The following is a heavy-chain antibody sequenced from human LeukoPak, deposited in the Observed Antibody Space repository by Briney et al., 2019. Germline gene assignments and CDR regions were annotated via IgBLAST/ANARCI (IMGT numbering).Heavy chain of an antibody. J-gene: IGHJ5*02. D-gene: IGHD3-3*01. Sequence: AGGSLRLSCAASGFTFSNYEMNWVLQAPGKWLEWVSDISSSGSTIYYADSVKGRFIISRDNAKNSLYLQMNSLRAEDTAVYYCAGQRITIFAVVIFHPFDPWGQGTLVTVSS. CDR1: GFTFSNYE. CDR3: AGQRITIFAVVIFHPFDP. V-gene: IGHV3-48*03. CDR2: ISSSGSTI.